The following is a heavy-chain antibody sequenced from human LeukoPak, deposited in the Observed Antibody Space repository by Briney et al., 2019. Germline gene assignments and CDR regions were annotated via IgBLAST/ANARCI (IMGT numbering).Heavy chain of an antibody. D-gene: IGHD6-13*01. J-gene: IGHJ5*02. Sequence: ASVKVSCKASGYTFTSYGISWVRQAPGQGLEWMGWISAYNGNTNYAQKLQGRVTMTTDTSTSTAYMELRSLRSDDTAVYYCGGFEDSSWYFWFDPWGQGTLVTVSS. CDR1: GYTFTSYG. CDR3: GGFEDSSWYFWFDP. CDR2: ISAYNGNT. V-gene: IGHV1-18*01.